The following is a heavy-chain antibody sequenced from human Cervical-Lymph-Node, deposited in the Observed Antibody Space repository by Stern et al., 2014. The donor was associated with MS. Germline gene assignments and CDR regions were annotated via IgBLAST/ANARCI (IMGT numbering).Heavy chain of an antibody. CDR2: ISAYNGHT. CDR3: ARGTTMVY. CDR1: GYSFTTYG. J-gene: IGHJ4*02. V-gene: IGHV1-18*01. Sequence: QVQLVQSGTEVKRPGASVKVSCKTSGYSFTTYGISWVRQAPGQGLEWVGWISAYNGHTNYAQNLQGRATMTPDTSTSTASLELTSLTSDDTAVYYCARGTTMVYWGQGTLVTVSS. D-gene: IGHD1-1*01.